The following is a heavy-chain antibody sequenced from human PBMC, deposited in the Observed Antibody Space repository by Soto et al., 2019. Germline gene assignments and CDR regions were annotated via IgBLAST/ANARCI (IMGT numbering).Heavy chain of an antibody. V-gene: IGHV1-69*01. Sequence: QVQMVQSGAEVKRPGSSVKVSCKASGGIFSNFAFSWVRLAPGQGLEWMGGIIPIFGSTHYAQKFQGRVSITADESTDTVSMELSRLRSEDTAVYYCARSYTSSYFFYGLGVWGQGTTVTVSS. CDR2: IIPIFGST. D-gene: IGHD6-6*01. CDR1: GGIFSNFA. CDR3: ARSYTSSYFFYGLGV. J-gene: IGHJ6*02.